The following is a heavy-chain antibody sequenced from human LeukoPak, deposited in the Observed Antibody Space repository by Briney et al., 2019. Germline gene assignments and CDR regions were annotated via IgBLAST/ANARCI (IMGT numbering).Heavy chain of an antibody. CDR2: IRNRAKSYTT. V-gene: IGHV3-72*01. CDR3: ARVGDYYDTRGFSSDAFDI. D-gene: IGHD3-22*01. J-gene: IGHJ3*02. CDR1: RFTFSDHY. Sequence: GGSLRLSCAASRFTFSDHYMDSVRQAPGKGLEWVARIRNRAKSYTTQYAPSVKDRFTISRDDSRNSVYLQMNSLKTEDTAVYFCARVGDYYDTRGFSSDAFDIWGLGTMVTVSS.